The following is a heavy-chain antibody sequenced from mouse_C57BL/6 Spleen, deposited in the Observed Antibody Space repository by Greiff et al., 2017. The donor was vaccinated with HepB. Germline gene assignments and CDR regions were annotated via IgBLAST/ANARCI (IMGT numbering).Heavy chain of an antibody. V-gene: IGHV1-78*01. CDR1: GYTFTDHT. J-gene: IGHJ4*01. CDR2: IYPRDGST. D-gene: IGHD1-1*01. CDR3: ASGSRDYYYAMDY. Sequence: VQLQQSDAELVKPGASVKISCKVSGYTFTDHTIHWMKQRPEQGLEWIGYIYPRDGSTKYNEKFKGKATLTADKSSSTAYMQLNSLTSEDSAVYFCASGSRDYYYAMDYGGQGTSVTVSS.